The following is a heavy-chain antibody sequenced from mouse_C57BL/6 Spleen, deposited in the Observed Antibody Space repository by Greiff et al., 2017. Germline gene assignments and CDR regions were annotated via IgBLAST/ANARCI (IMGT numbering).Heavy chain of an antibody. D-gene: IGHD2-3*01. CDR3: PSGYYGFAY. V-gene: IGHV1-19*01. J-gene: IGHJ3*01. CDR2: INPYNGGT. Sequence: EVQLQESGPVLVKPGASVKLSCKASGYTFTDYYMNWVKQSPGKSLEWIGGINPYNGGTSYNQKFKGKATLTVDKSSSTAYMELNSLSSEDSAVYYCPSGYYGFAYWGQGTLVTVSA. CDR1: GYTFTDYY.